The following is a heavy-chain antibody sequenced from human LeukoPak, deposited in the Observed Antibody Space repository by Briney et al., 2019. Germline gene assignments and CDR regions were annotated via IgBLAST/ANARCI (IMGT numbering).Heavy chain of an antibody. D-gene: IGHD3-10*01. V-gene: IGHV1-18*01. CDR2: ISAYNGNT. J-gene: IGHJ3*02. CDR1: GYTFTSYG. CDR3: ARPSRSISTAGAFDI. Sequence: ASVKVSCKASGYTFTSYGISWVRQAPGQGLEWMGWISAYNGNTNYAQKLQGRVTMTTDTSTSTAYMELRSLRSDDTAVYYCARPSRSISTAGAFDIWGQGTMVTVSS.